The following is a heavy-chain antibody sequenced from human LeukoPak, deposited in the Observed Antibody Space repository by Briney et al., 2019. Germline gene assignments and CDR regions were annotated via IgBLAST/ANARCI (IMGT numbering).Heavy chain of an antibody. V-gene: IGHV1-69*05. CDR1: GGTFSSYA. Sequence: ASVKVSCKASGGTFSSYAISWVRQAPGQGLEWMGGIIPIFCTANYAQKFQGRVTITTDESTSTAYMELSSLRSEDTAVYYCARDGYSGSSPGYWGQGTLVTVSS. CDR3: ARDGYSGSSPGY. D-gene: IGHD1-26*01. J-gene: IGHJ4*02. CDR2: IIPIFCTA.